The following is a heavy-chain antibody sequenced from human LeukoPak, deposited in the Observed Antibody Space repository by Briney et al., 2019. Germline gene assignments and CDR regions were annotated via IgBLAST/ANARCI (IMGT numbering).Heavy chain of an antibody. J-gene: IGHJ4*02. D-gene: IGHD6-6*01. CDR2: IYYSGST. Sequence: TSQTLSLTCTVSGGSISSGDYYWSWIRQPQGKGLEWIGYIYYSGSTYYNPSLKSRVTISVDTSKNQFSLKLSSVTAADTAVYYCARVLAARLRRAGPIDYWGQGTLVTVSS. CDR1: GGSISSGDYY. V-gene: IGHV4-30-4*08. CDR3: ARVLAARLRRAGPIDY.